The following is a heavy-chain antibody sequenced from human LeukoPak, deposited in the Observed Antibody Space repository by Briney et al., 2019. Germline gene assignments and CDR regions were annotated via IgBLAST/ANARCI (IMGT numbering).Heavy chain of an antibody. CDR1: GGSFSGYY. J-gene: IGHJ4*02. CDR2: INHSGST. D-gene: IGHD5-24*01. Sequence: EPSETLSLTCAVYGGSFSGYYWSWIRQPPGKGLEWIGEINHSGSTNYNPSLKSRVTISVDTSKNQFSLKLSSVTAADTAVYYCARARFQRWLQLFDYWGQGTLVTVSS. V-gene: IGHV4-34*01. CDR3: ARARFQRWLQLFDY.